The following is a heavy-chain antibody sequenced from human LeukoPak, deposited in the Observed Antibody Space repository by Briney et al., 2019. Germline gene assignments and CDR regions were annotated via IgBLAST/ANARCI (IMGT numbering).Heavy chain of an antibody. J-gene: IGHJ4*02. CDR2: INYSGST. D-gene: IGHD3-3*01. V-gene: IGHV4-34*01. CDR1: GGPFSGYY. CDR3: ARGGRYDFWSGYELDY. Sequence: SETLSLTCAVYGGPFSGYYWSWIRQPPGKGLEWIGEINYSGSTNYNASLESRVTISVDTSKNQFSLKLSSVTAADTAVYYCARGGRYDFWSGYELDYWGQGTLVTVSS.